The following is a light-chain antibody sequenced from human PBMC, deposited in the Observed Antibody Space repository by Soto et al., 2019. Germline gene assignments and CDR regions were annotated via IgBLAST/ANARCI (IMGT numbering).Light chain of an antibody. CDR2: KAS. J-gene: IGKJ1*01. CDR3: QHYNSYSEA. CDR1: QGISSY. V-gene: IGKV1-9*01. Sequence: DIQLTQSPSFLSASVGDRVTITCRASQGISSYLAWYQQKPGKAPKLLIYKASTLKSGVPSRFSGSGSGTEITLTISSLQPDDFATYYCQHYNSYSEAFGQGTKVDIK.